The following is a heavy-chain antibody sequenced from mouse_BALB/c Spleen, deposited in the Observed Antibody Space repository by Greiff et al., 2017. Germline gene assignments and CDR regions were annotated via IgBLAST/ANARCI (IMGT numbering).Heavy chain of an antibody. CDR1: GFNIKDYY. D-gene: IGHD1-1*01. CDR3: AFYYGSSYWYFDV. Sequence: VQLQQSGAELVKPGASVKLSCTASGFNIKDYYMHWVKQRPEQGLEWIGWIDPENGNTIYDPKFQGKASITADTSSNTAYLQLSSLTSEDTAVYYCAFYYGSSYWYFDVWGAGTTVTVSS. V-gene: IGHV14-1*02. CDR2: IDPENGNT. J-gene: IGHJ1*01.